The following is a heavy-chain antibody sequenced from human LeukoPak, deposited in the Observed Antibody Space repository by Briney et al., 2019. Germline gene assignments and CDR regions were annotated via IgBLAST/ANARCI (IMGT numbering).Heavy chain of an antibody. CDR1: GFTVSINY. D-gene: IGHD1-14*01. CDR3: AREKIIPADLSYYYAMDV. Sequence: GGSLRLPCAASGFTVSINYMTWVRQAPGKGLEWVANIKQDGSEKYYVDSVKGRFTISRDNAKSSLYLQMNSLRAEDTALYYCAREKIIPADLSYYYAMDVWGQGTTVTVSS. CDR2: IKQDGSEK. V-gene: IGHV3-7*01. J-gene: IGHJ6*02.